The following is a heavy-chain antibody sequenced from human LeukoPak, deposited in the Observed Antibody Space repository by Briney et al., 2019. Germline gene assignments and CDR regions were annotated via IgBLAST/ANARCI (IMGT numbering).Heavy chain of an antibody. CDR1: GFVFTSYW. V-gene: IGHV3-7*01. CDR3: ATSQTTSGRYGNAFDI. Sequence: PGGSLRLSRVTSGFVFTSYWMSWVRQAPGKGLEWVANIKQDGGEKYYVDSVKGRFTISRDNARNSLDLQMTNLRAEDTAVYYCATSQTTSGRYGNAFDIWGQGTTVTVSS. J-gene: IGHJ3*02. CDR2: IKQDGGEK. D-gene: IGHD6-19*01.